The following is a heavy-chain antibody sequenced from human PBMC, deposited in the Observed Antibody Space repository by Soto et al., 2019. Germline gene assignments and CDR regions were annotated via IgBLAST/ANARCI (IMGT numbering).Heavy chain of an antibody. D-gene: IGHD3-3*01. V-gene: IGHV1-24*01. CDR3: ATGIVTIFGVYWFEP. CDR1: GYTLTELS. Sequence: ASVKVSCKVSGYTLTELSMHWFGQALGKGLEWMGGFDHEDGETIYAQKFQGRVTMTEDTSTDTAYMELSSLRSEDTAVYYCATGIVTIFGVYWFEPWGQGTLVTVSS. J-gene: IGHJ5*02. CDR2: FDHEDGET.